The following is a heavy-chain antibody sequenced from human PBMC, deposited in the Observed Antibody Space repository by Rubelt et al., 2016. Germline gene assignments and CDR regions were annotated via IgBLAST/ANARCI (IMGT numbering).Heavy chain of an antibody. CDR2: ISGSGGST. D-gene: IGHD3-10*01. CDR3: ATQGGGYYIEGLDY. J-gene: IGHJ4*02. Sequence: VQLVESGGGVVQPGRSLRLSCAASGFTFSSYGMHWVRQAPGKGLEWVSAISGSGGSTYYADSVKGRFTISRDNAKNSLYLQMNSLRAEDTAVYYCATQGGGYYIEGLDYWGQGTLVTVSS. CDR1: GFTFSSYG. V-gene: IGHV3-23*04.